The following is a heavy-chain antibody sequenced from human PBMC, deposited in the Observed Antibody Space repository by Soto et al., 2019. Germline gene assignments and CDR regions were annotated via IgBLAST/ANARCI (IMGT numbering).Heavy chain of an antibody. J-gene: IGHJ6*03. CDR3: ARDLSWGSNWYYYMGV. Sequence: EVQLVESGGGLVQPGGSPRLSCATSGFILSDCAMNWVRQAPGKGLEWVSYISSSSSVIDYADSVKGRFTVSRDNARNSLYLQMNSLRAEDTAVYYCARDLSWGSNWYYYMGVWGKGTTVTVSS. CDR1: GFILSDCA. V-gene: IGHV3-48*01. D-gene: IGHD7-27*01. CDR2: ISSSSSVI.